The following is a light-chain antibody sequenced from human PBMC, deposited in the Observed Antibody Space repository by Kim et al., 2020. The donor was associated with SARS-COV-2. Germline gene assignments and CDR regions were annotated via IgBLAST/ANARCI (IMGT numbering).Light chain of an antibody. J-gene: IGLJ2*01. CDR3: QSCDSSTVV. Sequence: GKTVTIPGPRSSGSMASNYGQWYQQRPGSAPATVIYEDNQRPSGVPDRFSGSIDSSSNSASLTISGLKTEDEADYYCQSCDSSTVVFGGGTQLTVL. CDR1: SGSMASNY. CDR2: EDN. V-gene: IGLV6-57*03.